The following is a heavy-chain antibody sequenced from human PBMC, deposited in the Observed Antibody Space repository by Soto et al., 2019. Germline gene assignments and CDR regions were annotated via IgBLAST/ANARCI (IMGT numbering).Heavy chain of an antibody. CDR2: INAGNGNT. CDR1: GYTFTSYA. J-gene: IGHJ4*02. Sequence: QVQLVQSGAEVKKPWASVKVSCKASGYTFTSYAMHWVRQAPGQRLEWMGWINAGNGNTKYSQKFQGRVTITRDTSATTADMELSTLSSEDTAVYYCAKTKHPEDYYGSGSYPHYWGQGTLVSVSS. D-gene: IGHD3-10*01. CDR3: AKTKHPEDYYGSGSYPHY. V-gene: IGHV1-3*01.